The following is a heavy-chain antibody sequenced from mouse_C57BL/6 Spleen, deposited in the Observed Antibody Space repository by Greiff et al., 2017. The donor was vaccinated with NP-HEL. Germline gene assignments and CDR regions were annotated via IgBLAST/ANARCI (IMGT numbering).Heavy chain of an antibody. CDR2: INPNNGGT. J-gene: IGHJ4*01. CDR1: GYTFTDYN. Sequence: EVQLQESGPELVKPGASVKIPCKASGYTFTDYNMDWVKQSHGKSLEWIGDINPNNGGTIYNQKFKGKATLTVDKSSSTAYMELRSLTSEDTAVYYCARAWDGSSPLLSMDYWGQGTSVTVSS. V-gene: IGHV1-18*01. CDR3: ARAWDGSSPLLSMDY. D-gene: IGHD1-1*01.